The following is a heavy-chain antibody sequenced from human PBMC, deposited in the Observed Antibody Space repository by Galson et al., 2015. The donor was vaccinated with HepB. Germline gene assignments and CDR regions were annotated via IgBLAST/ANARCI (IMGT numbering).Heavy chain of an antibody. Sequence: SVKVSCKASGYTFTSYYMHWVRQAPGQGLEWMGIINPSGGSTSYAQKFQGRVTMTRDTSTSTVYMELSSLRSEDTAVYYCARAESILTGEYGYYFDYWGQGTLVTVSS. CDR1: GYTFTSYY. CDR2: INPSGGST. V-gene: IGHV1-46*01. D-gene: IGHD3-9*01. J-gene: IGHJ4*02. CDR3: ARAESILTGEYGYYFDY.